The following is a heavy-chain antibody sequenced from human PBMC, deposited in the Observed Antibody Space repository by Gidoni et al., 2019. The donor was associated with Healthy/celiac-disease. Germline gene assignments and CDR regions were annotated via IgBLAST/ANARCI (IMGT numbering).Heavy chain of an antibody. J-gene: IGHJ5*02. CDR1: GGSISSSSYY. V-gene: IGHV4-39*01. D-gene: IGHD1-1*01. Sequence: QLQLQESGPGLVKPSETLSLTCTVSGGSISSSSYYWGWIRQPPGKGLEWIGSIYYSGSTYYNPSLKSRVTISVDTSKNQFSLKLSSVTAADTAVYYCARHTTGVSWFDPWGQGTLVTVSS. CDR3: ARHTTGVSWFDP. CDR2: IYYSGST.